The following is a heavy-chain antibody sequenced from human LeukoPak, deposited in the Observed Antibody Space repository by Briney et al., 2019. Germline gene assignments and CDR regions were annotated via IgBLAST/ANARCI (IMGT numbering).Heavy chain of an antibody. CDR3: AREDYDSSGYFYSAHLDY. Sequence: GASVKVSCKASGYTFTSYYMHWVRQAPGQGLEWMGWINPNSGGTNYAQKFQGRVTMTRDTSISTAYMELSNLRSDDTAVYYCAREDYDSSGYFYSAHLDYWGQGTLVTVSS. V-gene: IGHV1-2*02. J-gene: IGHJ4*02. D-gene: IGHD3-22*01. CDR1: GYTFTSYY. CDR2: INPNSGGT.